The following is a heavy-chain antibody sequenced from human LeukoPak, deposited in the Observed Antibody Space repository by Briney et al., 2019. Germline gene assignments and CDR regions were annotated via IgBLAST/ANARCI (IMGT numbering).Heavy chain of an antibody. CDR3: ARLVNMVRGVISSYYYYYMDV. D-gene: IGHD3-10*01. CDR1: GYSFTCYW. Sequence: RGSSPKISSKGSGYSFTCYWIGLGRPVPGEGLVWKGIIYPVESVTRYSPSFQGQVTISADKSISTAYMQWSSLKASDTAMYYCARLVNMVRGVISSYYYYYMDVWGKGTTVTISS. V-gene: IGHV5-51*01. CDR2: IYPVESVT. J-gene: IGHJ6*03.